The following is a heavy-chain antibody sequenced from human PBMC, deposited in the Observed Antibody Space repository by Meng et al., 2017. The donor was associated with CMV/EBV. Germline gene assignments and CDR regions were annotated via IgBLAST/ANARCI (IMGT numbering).Heavy chain of an antibody. D-gene: IGHD3-3*01. J-gene: IGHJ4*02. CDR1: GFTFDDYA. CDR3: AKDHDFWSGYSYYFDY. CDR2: ISWNSGSI. V-gene: IGHV3-9*01. Sequence: GESLKIPCAASGFTFDDYAMHWVRQAPGKGLEWVSGISWNSGSIGYADSVKGRFTISRDNAKNSLYLQMNSLRAEDTALYYCAKDHDFWSGYSYYFDYWGQGTLVTVSS.